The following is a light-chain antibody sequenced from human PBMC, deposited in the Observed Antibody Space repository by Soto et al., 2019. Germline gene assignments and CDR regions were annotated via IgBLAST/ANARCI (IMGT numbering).Light chain of an antibody. CDR3: CSYAGSSTLYVV. J-gene: IGLJ2*01. V-gene: IGLV2-23*01. CDR1: SSDVGSYNL. Sequence: QSALTQPASVSGSPGQSITISCTGTSSDVGSYNLVSWYQQHPGKAPKLMIYEGSKRPSGASNRFSGSKSGNTASLTISGLQAEDEADYYCCSYAGSSTLYVVFGGGTKLTVL. CDR2: EGS.